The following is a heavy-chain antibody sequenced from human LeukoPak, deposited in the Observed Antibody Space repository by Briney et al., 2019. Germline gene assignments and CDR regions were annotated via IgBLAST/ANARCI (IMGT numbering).Heavy chain of an antibody. CDR1: GFTFSSYA. V-gene: IGHV3-30-3*01. CDR2: ISYDGSNK. CDR3: ARDMWYYDSSGFYFDY. J-gene: IGHJ4*02. Sequence: PGGSLRLSCAASGFTFSSYAMHWVRQAPGKGLEWVAVISYDGSNKYYAGSVKGRFTISRDNSKNTLYLQMNSLRAEDTAVYYCARDMWYYDSSGFYFDYWGQGTLVTVSS. D-gene: IGHD3-22*01.